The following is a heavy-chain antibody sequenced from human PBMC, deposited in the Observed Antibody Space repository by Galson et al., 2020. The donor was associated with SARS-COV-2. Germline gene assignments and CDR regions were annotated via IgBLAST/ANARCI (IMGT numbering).Heavy chain of an antibody. V-gene: IGHV4-59*01. CDR2: IHNSGST. D-gene: IGHD2-8*01. CDR3: ARGSEVMSYFDY. J-gene: IGHJ4*02. Sequence: SETLSLTCTVSGGSISNYYWSWIRQSPGKGLEWIGYIHNSGSTNYRSSLKRRVTISADTSKSQFSLKLNSVTAADTAVYYCARGSEVMSYFDYWGQGMLVTVPS. CDR1: GGSISNYY.